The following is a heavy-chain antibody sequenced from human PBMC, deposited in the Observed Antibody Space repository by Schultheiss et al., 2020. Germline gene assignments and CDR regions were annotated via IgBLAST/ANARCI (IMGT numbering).Heavy chain of an antibody. CDR1: GYTFTGYY. Sequence: ALVKVSCKASGYTFTGYYMHWVRQAPGQGLEWMGWINPNSGGTNYAQKFQGWVTMTRDTSISTAYMELSRLRSDDTAVYYCARGGNGEARYYYYGMDVWGEGATVTVSS. CDR2: INPNSGGT. CDR3: ARGGNGEARYYYYGMDV. D-gene: IGHD1-1*01. J-gene: IGHJ6*04. V-gene: IGHV1-2*04.